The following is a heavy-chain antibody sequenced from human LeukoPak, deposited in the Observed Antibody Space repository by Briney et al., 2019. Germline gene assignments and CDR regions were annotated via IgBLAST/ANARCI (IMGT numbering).Heavy chain of an antibody. J-gene: IGHJ4*02. CDR1: GFNFRMYC. Sequence: PGRSLRLSCVASGFNFRMYCMHWVRQAPGKGLEWVAVIWPDGSNTFYAESVKGRFAISRDNSKNTLYLQMNSLRGEDTAVYYCAKDQYCYGAYCRGFDDWGQGTLVTVSS. V-gene: IGHV3-33*06. CDR2: IWPDGSNT. CDR3: AKDQYCYGAYCRGFDD. D-gene: IGHD2-15*01.